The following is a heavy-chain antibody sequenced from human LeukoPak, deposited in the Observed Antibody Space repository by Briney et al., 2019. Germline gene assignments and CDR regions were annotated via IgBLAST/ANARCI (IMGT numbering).Heavy chain of an antibody. CDR1: GYSFSTYG. J-gene: IGHJ4*02. CDR3: ARLRVSSGYYSDY. V-gene: IGHV3-74*01. Sequence: PGGSLRLSCAASGYSFSTYGMHWVRQAPGKGLVWVSRINSDGSTTSYAESVEGRFTISRDNAKNALYLQMNSLRADDTAVYYCARLRVSSGYYSDYWGQGTLVTVSS. CDR2: INSDGSTT. D-gene: IGHD3-22*01.